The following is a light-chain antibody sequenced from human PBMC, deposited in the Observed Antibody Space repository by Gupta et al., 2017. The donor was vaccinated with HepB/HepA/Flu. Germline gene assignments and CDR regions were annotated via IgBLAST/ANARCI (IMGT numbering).Light chain of an antibody. CDR1: QRVHSS. V-gene: IGKV3-15*01. Sequence: EIVMTQSPATLSVSPGERATLSCRASQRVHSSLAWYQQKPGQAPRLLIYGASTRATGIPARFSGSGSGIEFTLTISSRQLEDFAVYYCLQYKNWPPRTFGQGTKVEIK. J-gene: IGKJ1*01. CDR2: GAS. CDR3: LQYKNWPPRT.